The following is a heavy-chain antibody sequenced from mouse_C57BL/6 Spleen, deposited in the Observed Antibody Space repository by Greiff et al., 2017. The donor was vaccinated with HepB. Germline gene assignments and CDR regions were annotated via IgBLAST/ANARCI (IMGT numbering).Heavy chain of an antibody. CDR3: ARVVLRSPFAY. D-gene: IGHD1-1*01. V-gene: IGHV1-19*01. J-gene: IGHJ3*01. CDR1: GYTFTDYY. Sequence: VQLKESGAVLVKPGASVKMSCKASGYTFTDYYMNWVKRRHGKGLEWIGVINPYNGGTSDNQKFKGKATLTVDKSSSTAYMELNSLTSEDSAVYYCARVVLRSPFAYWGQGTLVTVSA. CDR2: INPYNGGT.